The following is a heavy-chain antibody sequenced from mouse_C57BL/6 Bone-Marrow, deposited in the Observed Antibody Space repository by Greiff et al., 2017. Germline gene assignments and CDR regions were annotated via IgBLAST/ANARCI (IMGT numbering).Heavy chain of an antibody. CDR1: GYTFTSYG. J-gene: IGHJ3*01. CDR2: IYPRSGNT. V-gene: IGHV1-81*01. CDR3: ARDYYGSRGAY. D-gene: IGHD1-1*01. Sequence: VQLQQSGAELARPGASVKLSCKASGYTFTSYGISWVKQRTGQGLEWIGEIYPRSGNTYYNEKFKGKATLTADKSSSTAYMELRSLTSEDSAVDFCARDYYGSRGAYLGQGTLVTVSA.